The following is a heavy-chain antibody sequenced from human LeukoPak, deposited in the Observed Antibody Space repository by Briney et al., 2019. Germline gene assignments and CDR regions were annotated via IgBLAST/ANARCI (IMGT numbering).Heavy chain of an antibody. CDR2: INSDGSST. CDR1: GFTFSSYW. CDR3: AKAFHTTSWNNFDY. Sequence: GGSLRLSCAASGFTFSSYWMHWVRQAPGKGLVWVSRINSDGSSTSYADSVKGRFTISRDNAKNTLYLQMNSLRAEDTALYHCAKAFHTTSWNNFDYWGQGTLVTVSS. J-gene: IGHJ4*02. V-gene: IGHV3-74*01. D-gene: IGHD6-13*01.